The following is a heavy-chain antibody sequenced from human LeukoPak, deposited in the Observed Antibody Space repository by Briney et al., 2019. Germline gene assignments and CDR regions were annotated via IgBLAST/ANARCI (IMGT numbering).Heavy chain of an antibody. CDR2: ISYDGSNK. Sequence: GGSLRLSCAASGFTFSSYGMHWVRQAPGKGREWVVVISYDGSNKYYAYSVKGRITISRDTSKNTLYLQMNSLRAENTAVYYCAKDRRYTARGNYYFDYWGQGTLVTVSS. CDR3: AKDRRYTARGNYYFDY. V-gene: IGHV3-30*18. D-gene: IGHD5-18*01. CDR1: GFTFSSYG. J-gene: IGHJ4*02.